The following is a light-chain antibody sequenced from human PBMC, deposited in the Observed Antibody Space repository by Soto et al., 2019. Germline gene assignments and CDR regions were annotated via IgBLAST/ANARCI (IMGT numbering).Light chain of an antibody. J-gene: IGLJ1*01. V-gene: IGLV1-44*01. CDR3: AAWDDSLNGHV. Sequence: QSVLNQLESASRTPGHRVSISCSGSSSNIGTSSVHWFQQLPGTAPKLLISTTNQRPSGVPERFSGSKSGTSASLAISGLQSEDEADYYCAAWDDSLNGHVFGTGTKVTVL. CDR2: TTN. CDR1: SSNIGTSS.